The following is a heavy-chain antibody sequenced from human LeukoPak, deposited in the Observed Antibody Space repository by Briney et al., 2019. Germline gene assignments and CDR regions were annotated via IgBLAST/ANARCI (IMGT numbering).Heavy chain of an antibody. CDR3: ARGTDTSGYYPFHY. D-gene: IGHD3-22*01. CDR1: GFTFSSYE. Sequence: TGGSLRLSCAASGFTFSSYEMNWVRQAPGKGLQWISYISSSGSTIYYADSVKGRFTISRDNAKNSLYLQMNSLRAEDTAVYYCARGTDTSGYYPFHYWGQGTLVTVSS. V-gene: IGHV3-48*03. J-gene: IGHJ4*02. CDR2: ISSSGSTI.